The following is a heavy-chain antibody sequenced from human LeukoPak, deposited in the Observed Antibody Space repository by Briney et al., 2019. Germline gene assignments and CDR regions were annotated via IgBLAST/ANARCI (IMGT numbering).Heavy chain of an antibody. CDR2: IVPDTGGV. D-gene: IGHD2-8*02. CDR3: STEDKYCTGANCGTY. J-gene: IGHJ4*02. Sequence: ASVKVSCKTSGYTFSDYYVHWVRQAPGQGLEWMGYIVPDTGGVDFDRRFQGRVTMTRDKATRTLYMELSNLRSDDTAVYYCSTEDKYCTGANCGTYWGQGTLVTVSS. V-gene: IGHV1-2*02. CDR1: GYTFSDYY.